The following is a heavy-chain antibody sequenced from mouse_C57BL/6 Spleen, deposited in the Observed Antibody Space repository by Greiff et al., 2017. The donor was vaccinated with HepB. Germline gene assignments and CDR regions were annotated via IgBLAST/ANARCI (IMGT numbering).Heavy chain of an antibody. CDR1: GFTFSDYG. Sequence: EVQGVESGGGLVKPGGSLKLSCAASGFTFSDYGMHWVRQAPEKGLEWVAYISSGSSTIYYADTVKGRFTIYRDNTKNTLFLQMTSLRSEDTAMYYCARQEAAQAIWFAYWGQGTLVTVSA. J-gene: IGHJ3*01. D-gene: IGHD3-2*02. V-gene: IGHV5-17*01. CDR2: ISSGSSTI. CDR3: ARQEAAQAIWFAY.